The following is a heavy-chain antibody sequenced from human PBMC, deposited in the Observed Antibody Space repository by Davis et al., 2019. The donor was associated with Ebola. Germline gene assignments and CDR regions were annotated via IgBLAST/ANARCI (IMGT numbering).Heavy chain of an antibody. V-gene: IGHV1-69*06. J-gene: IGHJ5*02. CDR1: GGTFSSYA. CDR2: IIPIFGTA. CDR3: ARERNSGYDVNWFDP. Sequence: SVKVSCKASGGTFSSYAISWVRQAPGQGLEWMGGIIPIFGTANYAQKFQGRVTITADKSTSTAYMELSSLRSEDTAVYYCARERNSGYDVNWFDPWGQGTLVTVSS. D-gene: IGHD5-12*01.